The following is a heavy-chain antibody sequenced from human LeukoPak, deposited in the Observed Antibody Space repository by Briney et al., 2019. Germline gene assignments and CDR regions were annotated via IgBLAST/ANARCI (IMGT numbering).Heavy chain of an antibody. J-gene: IGHJ6*03. CDR1: RFTFRRNV. V-gene: IGHV3-23*01. CDR2: INDSGDST. Sequence: GGSLRLSCAASRFTFRRNVMSWVRQAPGKGLEWVSTINDSGDSTYYADSVKGRFTISRDNSKNTLYLQMNSLRADDTAVYYCVMTPGDYYYYMDVWGKGTTVTVSS. CDR3: VMTPGDYYYYMDV.